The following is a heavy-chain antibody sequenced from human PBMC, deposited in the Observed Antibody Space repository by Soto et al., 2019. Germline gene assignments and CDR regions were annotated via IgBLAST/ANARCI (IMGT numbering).Heavy chain of an antibody. CDR1: GYTFTRYG. CDR2: ISGSNGDT. J-gene: IGHJ6*02. CDR3: AKNEQPPYYYYGLDV. V-gene: IGHV1-18*01. Sequence: QGHLVQSEAEVKKSGASVKVSCKASGYTFTRYGISWVRQAPGQGLEWMGWISGSNGDTNYAQQFQGRVSMTLDTSTGTAYMELRSLTSDDTAIYYCAKNEQPPYYYYGLDVWGQGTKVTVSS.